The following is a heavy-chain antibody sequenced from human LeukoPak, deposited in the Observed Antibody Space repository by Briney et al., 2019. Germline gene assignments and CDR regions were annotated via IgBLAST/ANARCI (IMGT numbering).Heavy chain of an antibody. CDR3: AGAQEWLEQNWLDP. CDR1: GGSMIPSS. D-gene: IGHD6-19*01. V-gene: IGHV4-4*09. CDR2: IYFSGHT. Sequence: PSETLSLTCTVSGGSMIPSSWSWVRQPPGQEPQWAGYIYFSGHTEYSPSLKNRVTISIDTSKNQFSLDLKSVTAADTAVYYCAGAQEWLEQNWLDPCGHGILVTVSS. J-gene: IGHJ5*02.